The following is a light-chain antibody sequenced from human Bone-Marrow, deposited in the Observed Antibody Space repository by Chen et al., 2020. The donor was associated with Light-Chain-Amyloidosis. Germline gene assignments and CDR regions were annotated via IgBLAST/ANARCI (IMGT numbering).Light chain of an antibody. V-gene: IGLV6-57*01. J-gene: IGLJ3*02. CDR1: SGSIATNY. CDR2: EDD. CDR3: QSYQGSSQGV. Sequence: NFMLPPPHSVSGSPWQTVIISCTGSSGSIATNYVQWYQQRPGSSPTTVIYEDDQSPAGVPHRFSGSIDRSSNSASLTISGLKTEDEADYYCQSYQGSSQGVFGGGTKLPVL.